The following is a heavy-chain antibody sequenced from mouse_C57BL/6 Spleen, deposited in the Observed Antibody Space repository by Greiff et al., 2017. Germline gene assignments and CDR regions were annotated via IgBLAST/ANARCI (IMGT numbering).Heavy chain of an antibody. CDR3: ARPSYDYDGEAYYAMDY. CDR2: ISSGSSTI. D-gene: IGHD2-4*01. J-gene: IGHJ4*01. Sequence: EVQVVESGGGLVKPGGSLKLSCAASGFTFSDYGMHWVRQAPEKGLEWVAYISSGSSTIYYADTVKGRFTISRDNAKNTLFLQMTSLRSEDTAMYYCARPSYDYDGEAYYAMDYWGQGTSVTVSS. V-gene: IGHV5-17*01. CDR1: GFTFSDYG.